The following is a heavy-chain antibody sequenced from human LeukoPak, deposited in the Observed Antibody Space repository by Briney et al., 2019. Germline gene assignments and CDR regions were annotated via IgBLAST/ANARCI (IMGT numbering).Heavy chain of an antibody. CDR2: ISSSSSYI. V-gene: IGHV3-48*02. J-gene: IGHJ4*02. Sequence: GGSLRLSCAASGFTLSNYGINWVRQAPGKGLEWVSYISSSSSYIYYADSVKGRFTISRDNAENSLYLQMNSLRDEDTAVYYCASGRYCSGGSCYLGSDYWGQGTLVTVSS. D-gene: IGHD2-15*01. CDR3: ASGRYCSGGSCYLGSDY. CDR1: GFTLSNYG.